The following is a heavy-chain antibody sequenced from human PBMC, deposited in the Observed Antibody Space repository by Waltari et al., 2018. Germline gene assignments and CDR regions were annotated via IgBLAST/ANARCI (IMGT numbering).Heavy chain of an antibody. J-gene: IGHJ4*02. CDR3: ARSCINHYDSSGYPKYYFDY. D-gene: IGHD3-22*01. CDR1: GFTFSSYS. CDR2: ISSSSSYI. V-gene: IGHV3-21*01. Sequence: EVQLVESGGGLVKPGGSLRLSCAASGFTFSSYSMNWVRQAPGKGLEWVSSISSSSSYIYNADSVKGRFTISRDNAKNSLYLQMNSLRAEDTAVYYCARSCINHYDSSGYPKYYFDYWGQGTLVTVSS.